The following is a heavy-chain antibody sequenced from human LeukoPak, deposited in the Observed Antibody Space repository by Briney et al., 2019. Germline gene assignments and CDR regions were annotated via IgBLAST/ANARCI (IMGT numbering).Heavy chain of an antibody. V-gene: IGHV4-59*08. CDR2: IYYSGST. J-gene: IGHJ4*02. CDR1: GGSISTYY. Sequence: SETLSLTCTVSGGSISTYYWSWIRQPPGKGLEWIGYIYYSGSTSYNPSLKSRVTISVDTSKNQFSLKLSSVTAADTAVYYCALAPDYYDSSGYYYLDYWGQGTLVTVSS. CDR3: ALAPDYYDSSGYYYLDY. D-gene: IGHD3-22*01.